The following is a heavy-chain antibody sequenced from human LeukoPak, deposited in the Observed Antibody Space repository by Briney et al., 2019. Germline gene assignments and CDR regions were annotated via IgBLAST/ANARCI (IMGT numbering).Heavy chain of an antibody. J-gene: IGHJ6*04. CDR3: ARRGCSGGSCSLLGYYYYGMDV. V-gene: IGHV1-46*01. CDR1: GYTFTSYY. CDR2: INPSGGST. D-gene: IGHD2-15*01. Sequence: ASVKVSCKASGYTFTSYYMHWVRQAPGQGLEWMGIINPSGGSTSYARKFQGRVTMTRDTSTSTVYMELSSLRSEDTAVYYCARRGCSGGSCSLLGYYYYGMDVWGKGTTVTVSS.